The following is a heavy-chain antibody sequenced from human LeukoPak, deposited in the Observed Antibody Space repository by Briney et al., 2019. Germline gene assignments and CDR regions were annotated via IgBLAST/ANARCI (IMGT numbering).Heavy chain of an antibody. D-gene: IGHD3-22*01. Sequence: GGSLRLSCAASGFTFSSYGMHWVRQAPGKGLEWVAVISYDGSNKYYADSVKGRFTISKDNSKNTLYLQMNSLRAEDTAVYYCAKGGRYDSSGYYIQIDWGQGTLVTVSS. V-gene: IGHV3-30*18. CDR3: AKGGRYDSSGYYIQID. J-gene: IGHJ4*02. CDR1: GFTFSSYG. CDR2: ISYDGSNK.